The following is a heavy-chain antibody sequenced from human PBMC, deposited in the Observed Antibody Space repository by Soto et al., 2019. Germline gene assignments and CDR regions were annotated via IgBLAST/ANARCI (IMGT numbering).Heavy chain of an antibody. V-gene: IGHV3-66*01. J-gene: IGHJ5*01. CDR3: ARTRVTWIQLYFGWFDS. CDR2: LYAGERT. D-gene: IGHD5-18*01. Sequence: EVRLVESGGGLVQPGGSLRLSCVASGFTVSSNYMSWVRQAPGKGLEWVSVLYAGERTDYADSVKGRFTSSRDSSKNTVYLQLNSLRAEDPAVYYCARTRVTWIQLYFGWFDSWGQGPLVTVSS. CDR1: GFTVSSNY.